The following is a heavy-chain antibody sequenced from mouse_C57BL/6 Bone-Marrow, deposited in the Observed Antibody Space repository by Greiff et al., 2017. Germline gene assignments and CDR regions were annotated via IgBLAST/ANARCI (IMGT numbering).Heavy chain of an antibody. CDR1: GYTFTSYW. V-gene: IGHV1-5*01. CDR3: TGVLRPHWYFDV. CDR2: IYPGNSDT. Sequence: VQLQQSGTVLARPGASVKMSCKTSGYTFTSYWMHWVKQRPGQGLEWIGAIYPGNSDTSYTQKFKGKAKLTAVTSASTAYMELSSLTNEDCAVYYCTGVLRPHWYFDVWGTGTTGTVAS. J-gene: IGHJ1*03. D-gene: IGHD1-2*01.